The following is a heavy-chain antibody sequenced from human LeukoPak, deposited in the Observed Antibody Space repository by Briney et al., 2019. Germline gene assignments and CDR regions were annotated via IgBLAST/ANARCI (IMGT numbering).Heavy chain of an antibody. V-gene: IGHV3-74*01. J-gene: IGHJ6*02. D-gene: IGHD4-17*01. CDR3: AKSYGDYYYYGMDV. CDR2: INTDGSST. Sequence: PGGSLRLSCAASGFTFRSYWMHWVRQAPGKGLVWVSQINTDGSSTSYADSVKGRFTISRDNAKNTLYLQVNSLRDEDTAVYYCAKSYGDYYYYGMDVWGQGTTVTVSS. CDR1: GFTFRSYW.